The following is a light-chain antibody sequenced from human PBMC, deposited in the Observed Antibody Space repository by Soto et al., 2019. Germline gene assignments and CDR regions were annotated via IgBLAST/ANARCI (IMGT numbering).Light chain of an antibody. Sequence: EIVLTQSPGTLSLSPGERATLSCRASQSISNSYLAWYQQKPGQAPRLLIYGASSRATGIPDRFSGSGSVTDFTLTSSRLEPEDFAVYFCQQYGSSPRTFGQGTKVEIK. CDR2: GAS. J-gene: IGKJ1*01. CDR1: QSISNSY. CDR3: QQYGSSPRT. V-gene: IGKV3-20*01.